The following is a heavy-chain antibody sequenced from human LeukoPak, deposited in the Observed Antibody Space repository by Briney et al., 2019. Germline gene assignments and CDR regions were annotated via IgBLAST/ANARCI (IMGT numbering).Heavy chain of an antibody. CDR3: AKWGIGNNWDIDDH. D-gene: IGHD1-1*01. CDR1: GGSISSYY. Sequence: KSSETLSLTCTVSGGSISSYYCSWIRQPPGKGLEWVGYIYYSGRTNYNPSLQSRVTISVDTSNNQFSLQQSSVTAADPTVYYYAKWGIGNNWDIDDHWGQGTLVTVSS. CDR2: IYYSGRT. J-gene: IGHJ4*02. V-gene: IGHV4-59*12.